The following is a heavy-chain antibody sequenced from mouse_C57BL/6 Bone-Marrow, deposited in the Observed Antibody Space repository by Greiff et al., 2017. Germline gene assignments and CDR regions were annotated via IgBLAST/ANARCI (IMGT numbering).Heavy chain of an antibody. J-gene: IGHJ4*01. CDR3: ARRAFITTVVAPFYAMDY. CDR2: IYPRSGNT. Sequence: VQLQQSGAELARPGASVKLSCKASGYTFTSYGISWVKQRTGQGLEWIGEIYPRSGNTYYNEKFKGKATLTADKSSSTGYMELRSLTSEDSAVYFCARRAFITTVVAPFYAMDYWGQGTSVTVSS. D-gene: IGHD1-1*01. CDR1: GYTFTSYG. V-gene: IGHV1-81*01.